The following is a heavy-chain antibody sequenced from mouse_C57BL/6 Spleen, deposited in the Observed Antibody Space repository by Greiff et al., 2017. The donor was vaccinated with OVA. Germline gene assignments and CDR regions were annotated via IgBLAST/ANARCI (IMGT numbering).Heavy chain of an antibody. CDR1: GYTFTSYW. CDR2: IDPSDSYT. J-gene: IGHJ1*03. Sequence: QVQLKESGAELVRPGTSVKLSCKASGYTFTSYWMHWVKQRPGQGLEWIGVIDPSDSYTNYNQKFKGKATLTVDTSSSTAYMQLSSLTSEDSAVYYCARSGTVVADWYFDVWGTGTTVTVSS. CDR3: ARSGTVVADWYFDV. D-gene: IGHD1-1*01. V-gene: IGHV1-59*01.